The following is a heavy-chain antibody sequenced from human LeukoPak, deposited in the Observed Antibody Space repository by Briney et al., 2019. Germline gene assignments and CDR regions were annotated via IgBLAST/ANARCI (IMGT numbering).Heavy chain of an antibody. CDR1: GGTFSSYA. V-gene: IGHV1-69*13. D-gene: IGHD2-2*01. J-gene: IGHJ6*03. CDR2: IIPIFGTA. Sequence: SVKVSCKASGGTFSSYAISWVRHAPGQGLEWMGVIIPIFGTANYAQKFQGRVTITADESTSTAYMELSSLRSEDTAAYYCARDVVVVPVASYYYYYMDVWGKGTTVTVSS. CDR3: ARDVVVVPVASYYYYYMDV.